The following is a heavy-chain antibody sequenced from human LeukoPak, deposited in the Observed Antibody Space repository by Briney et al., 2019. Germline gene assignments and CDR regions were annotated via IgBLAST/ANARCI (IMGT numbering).Heavy chain of an antibody. CDR2: IYSGGTT. V-gene: IGHV3-53*01. CDR3: AREVLSGSYYFDY. Sequence: GGSLRLSCAASGFTVSSNYMSWVRQAPGKGLEWVSVIYSGGTTYYADSVKGRFTISRDNSKNTLYLQMNSLRAEDTAVYYCAREVLSGSYYFDYWGQGTLVTVSS. CDR1: GFTVSSNY. D-gene: IGHD1-26*01. J-gene: IGHJ4*02.